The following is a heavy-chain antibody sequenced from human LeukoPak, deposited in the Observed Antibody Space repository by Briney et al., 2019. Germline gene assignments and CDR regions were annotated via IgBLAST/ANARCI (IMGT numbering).Heavy chain of an antibody. Sequence: PSETLSLTCAVSGGSISSSNWWSWVRQPPGKGLEWIGEIYHSGSTNYNPSLKSRVTISVDKSKNQFSLKLSSVTAADTAVYYCASVSGSRVDFPDAFDIWGQGTMVTVSS. V-gene: IGHV4-4*02. D-gene: IGHD3-10*01. CDR2: IYHSGST. CDR3: ASVSGSRVDFPDAFDI. J-gene: IGHJ3*02. CDR1: GGSISSSNW.